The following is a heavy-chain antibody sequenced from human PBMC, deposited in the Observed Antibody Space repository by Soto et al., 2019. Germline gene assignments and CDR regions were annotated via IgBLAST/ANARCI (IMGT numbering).Heavy chain of an antibody. D-gene: IGHD5-12*01. CDR2: IYYAGST. CDR1: GGSMISYY. J-gene: IGHJ4*02. CDR3: ARRIVATETFDY. Sequence: QVRLQESGPGLVKPSETLSLTCTVFGGSMISYYWSWIRQPLGWGLEWIGFIYYAGSTKYNPSLNSRFTISVDTSTNKCSLTVTSLTAADTAVYYCARRIVATETFDYWGKGTLVTVSS. V-gene: IGHV4-59*08.